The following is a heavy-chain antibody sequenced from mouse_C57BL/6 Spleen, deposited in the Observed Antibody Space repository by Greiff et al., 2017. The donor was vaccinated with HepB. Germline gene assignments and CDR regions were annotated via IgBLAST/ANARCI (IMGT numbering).Heavy chain of an antibody. CDR3: ARRGYERFAY. Sequence: QVQLQQSGAELARPGASVKLSCKASGYTFTSYGISWVKQRTGQGLEWIGEIYPRSGNTYYNEKFKGKATLTADKSSSTAYMELRSLTSEDSAVYFCARRGYERFAYWGQGTLVTVSA. V-gene: IGHV1-81*01. CDR2: IYPRSGNT. J-gene: IGHJ3*01. CDR1: GYTFTSYG. D-gene: IGHD2-3*01.